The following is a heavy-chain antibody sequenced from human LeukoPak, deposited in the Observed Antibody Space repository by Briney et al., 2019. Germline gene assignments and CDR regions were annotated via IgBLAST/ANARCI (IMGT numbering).Heavy chain of an antibody. Sequence: PSETLSLTCTVSGGSISSYYWSWIRQPAGKGLEWIGRIYTSGSTNYNPSLKSRVTMSVDTSKNQFSLKLSSVTAADTAVYYCAREHRARVVVTEYWYFDLWGRGTLVTVSS. J-gene: IGHJ2*01. V-gene: IGHV4-4*07. CDR3: AREHRARVVVTEYWYFDL. CDR1: GGSISSYY. D-gene: IGHD3-22*01. CDR2: IYTSGST.